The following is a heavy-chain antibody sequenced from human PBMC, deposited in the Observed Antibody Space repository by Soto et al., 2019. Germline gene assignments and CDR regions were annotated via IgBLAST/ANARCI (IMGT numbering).Heavy chain of an antibody. CDR3: ARETRFLEWLPYYYYYYGMDV. CDR1: GFTFSSYW. CDR2: IKQDGSEK. V-gene: IGHV3-7*01. J-gene: IGHJ6*02. Sequence: GGSLRLSCAASGFTFSSYWMSWVRQAPGKGLEWVANIKQDGSEKYYVDSVKGRFTISRDDAKNSLYLQMNSLRAEDTAVYYCARETRFLEWLPYYYYYYGMDVWGQGTTVTVSS. D-gene: IGHD3-3*01.